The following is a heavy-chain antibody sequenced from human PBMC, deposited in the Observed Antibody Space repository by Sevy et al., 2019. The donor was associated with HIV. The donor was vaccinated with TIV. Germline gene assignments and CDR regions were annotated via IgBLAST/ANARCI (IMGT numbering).Heavy chain of an antibody. CDR2: IKQDGSEK. Sequence: GGSLRHSCAASGFTFSRFWMSWVRQAPGKGLEWVANIKQDGSEKYYVDSVKGRFTISRDNAKKSLYLQMNSLRAEDTAVYYCARNRDDSSGFHMDVWGQGTTVTVSS. CDR1: GFTFSRFW. J-gene: IGHJ6*02. CDR3: ARNRDDSSGFHMDV. D-gene: IGHD5-12*01. V-gene: IGHV3-7*01.